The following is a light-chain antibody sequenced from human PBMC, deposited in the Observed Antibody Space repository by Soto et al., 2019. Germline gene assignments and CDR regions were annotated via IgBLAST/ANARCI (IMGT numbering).Light chain of an antibody. Sequence: DIQMTQSPPAMSASVGDRFTIAFRSSQFINNYVAWFQQKPGEVPKRLIYAASSLQSGVPSRFSGSGSGTEFTLTISSLQPGDFATYYCLQHHSYPRTFGQGTKVDIK. V-gene: IGKV1-17*03. CDR2: AAS. CDR1: QFINNY. CDR3: LQHHSYPRT. J-gene: IGKJ1*01.